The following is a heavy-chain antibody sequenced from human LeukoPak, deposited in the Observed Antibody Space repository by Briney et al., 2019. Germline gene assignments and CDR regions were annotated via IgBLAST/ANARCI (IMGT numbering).Heavy chain of an antibody. Sequence: PSETLSLTCTVSGYSISSGYYWGWIRQPPGKGLEWIGSIYHSGSTYYNPSLKSRVTISVDTSKNQFSLKLSSVTAADTAVYYCARVEGEYSSSSFDYWGQGTLVTVSS. CDR2: IYHSGST. CDR3: ARVEGEYSSSSFDY. CDR1: GYSISSGYY. J-gene: IGHJ4*02. V-gene: IGHV4-38-2*02. D-gene: IGHD6-6*01.